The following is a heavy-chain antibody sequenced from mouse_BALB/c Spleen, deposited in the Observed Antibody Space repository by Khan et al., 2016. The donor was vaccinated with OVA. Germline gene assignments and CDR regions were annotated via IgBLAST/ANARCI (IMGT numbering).Heavy chain of an antibody. V-gene: IGHV1S41*01. J-gene: IGHJ2*01. CDR2: IAPGSGSI. Sequence: DLVKPGASVKLSCKASGYTFTSYWINWIKQRPGQGLEWIGRIAPGSGSIYYNEMFKDKATLTVDTSSSTAYIQLNSLSSEDSAVFCCAEAIGGKVPLDYWGQGTTLTVSS. CDR3: AEAIGGKVPLDY. CDR1: GYTFTSYW. D-gene: IGHD1-1*02.